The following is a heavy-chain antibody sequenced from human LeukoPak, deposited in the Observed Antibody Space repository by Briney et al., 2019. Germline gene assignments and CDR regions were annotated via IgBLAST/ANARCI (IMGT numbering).Heavy chain of an antibody. CDR1: GFTFSSYS. Sequence: GSLRLSCAASGFTFSSYSMNWVRQAPGKGLEWVSSISSSSSYIYYADSVKGRFTISRDNAKNLLYLQMDSLRAEDTAVYYCARDGGILTGYALDYWGQGTLVTVSS. V-gene: IGHV3-21*01. CDR3: ARDGGILTGYALDY. J-gene: IGHJ4*02. CDR2: ISSSSSYI. D-gene: IGHD3-9*01.